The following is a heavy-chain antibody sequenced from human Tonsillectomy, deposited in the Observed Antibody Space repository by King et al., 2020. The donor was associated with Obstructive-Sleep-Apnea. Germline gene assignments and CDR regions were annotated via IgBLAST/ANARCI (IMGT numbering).Heavy chain of an antibody. J-gene: IGHJ3*02. CDR3: ARPVGYCSSISCSDAFDI. D-gene: IGHD2-2*01. CDR2: IFPGDSDT. Sequence: VQLVQSGAEVKKPGESLQISCKASGYRFMTYWIGWVRQIPGKGLEWMGTIFPGDSDTRYSPSLQGQVTIPADNSISTAYLQWSSLKASDTAIYYCARPVGYCSSISCSDAFDIWGQGTTVTVSS. CDR1: GYRFMTYW. V-gene: IGHV5-51*01.